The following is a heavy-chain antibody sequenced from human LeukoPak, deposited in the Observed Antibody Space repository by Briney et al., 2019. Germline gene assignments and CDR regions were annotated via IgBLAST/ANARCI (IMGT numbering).Heavy chain of an antibody. CDR3: AREIGPDY. V-gene: IGHV3-23*01. CDR1: GFTFSSYA. D-gene: IGHD2/OR15-2a*01. Sequence: GGSLRLSCAASGFTFSSYAMSWVRQAPGKGLEWVSGISNSGSSTYYADSVKGRFTISRDNAQNSLFLQMNSLRAEDTAVYYCAREIGPDYWGQGTLVTVSS. J-gene: IGHJ4*02. CDR2: ISNSGSST.